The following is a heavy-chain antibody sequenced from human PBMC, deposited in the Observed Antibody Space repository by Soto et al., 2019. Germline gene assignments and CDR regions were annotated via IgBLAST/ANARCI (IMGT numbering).Heavy chain of an antibody. CDR3: AKDKGYYDSSGYCDY. D-gene: IGHD3-22*01. CDR1: GFTFSSYG. CDR2: ISYDGSNK. Sequence: HPGGSLRLSCAASGFTFSSYGMHWVRQAPGKGLEWVAVISYDGSNKYYADSVKGRFTISRDNSKNTLYLQMNSLRAEDTAVYYCAKDKGYYDSSGYCDYWGQGTLVTVSS. J-gene: IGHJ4*02. V-gene: IGHV3-30*18.